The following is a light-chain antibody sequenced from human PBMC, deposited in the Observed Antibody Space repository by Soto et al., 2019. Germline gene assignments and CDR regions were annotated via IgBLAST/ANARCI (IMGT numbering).Light chain of an antibody. V-gene: IGKV3-11*01. CDR1: QSIGSY. CDR3: QHRNFWPLS. CDR2: DAS. Sequence: NVLTQSPAILSLSPGDRATLSCRASQSIGSYLAWYQQKPGQAPRLLIYDASNRATGIPARFSGSGSGTEFTLTIDSLEPEDSPVYYCQHRNFWPLSFGPGTRVEIK. J-gene: IGKJ3*01.